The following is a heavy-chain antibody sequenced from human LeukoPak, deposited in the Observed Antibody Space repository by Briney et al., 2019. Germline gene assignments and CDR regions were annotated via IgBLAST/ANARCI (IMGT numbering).Heavy chain of an antibody. CDR2: IYYSGST. CDR3: ASLYNGYDLPIDS. D-gene: IGHD5-12*01. J-gene: IGHJ4*02. V-gene: IGHV4-39*01. Sequence: GLEWIGTIYYSGSTYYNPSLKSRVTISVDSSKNQFSLKLSSVTAADTAVYFCASLYNGYDLPIDSWGQGALVTVSS.